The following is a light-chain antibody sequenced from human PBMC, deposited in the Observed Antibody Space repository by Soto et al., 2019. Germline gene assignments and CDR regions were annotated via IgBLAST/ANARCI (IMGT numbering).Light chain of an antibody. V-gene: IGKV3-11*01. J-gene: IGKJ3*01. CDR2: DAS. Sequence: EIVLTQSPATLSLSPGERATLSCRASQSVSSYLAWYQQKPGQAPRLLIYDASNRATGIPARFSGSGSGTDFTLTISSLEPEDFAVYYCQQRSNFFTFVPGTKVDIK. CDR1: QSVSSY. CDR3: QQRSNFFT.